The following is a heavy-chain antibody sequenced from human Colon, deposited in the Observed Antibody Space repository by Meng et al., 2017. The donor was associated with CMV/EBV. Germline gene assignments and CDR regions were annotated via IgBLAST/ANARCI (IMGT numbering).Heavy chain of an antibody. CDR3: ARDVASNVWYNDY. V-gene: IGHV4-39*07. D-gene: IGHD6-19*01. J-gene: IGHJ4*02. CDR1: GGSTNSPAYY. Sequence: SETLSLTCTVSGGSTNSPAYYWGLIRQPPGKGLEWLASVFFSGPTYYNPSLQGRVTISLYTSQNPFSLKLNSVTAADTAIYYCARDVASNVWYNDYWGQGTLVTVSS. CDR2: VFFSGPT.